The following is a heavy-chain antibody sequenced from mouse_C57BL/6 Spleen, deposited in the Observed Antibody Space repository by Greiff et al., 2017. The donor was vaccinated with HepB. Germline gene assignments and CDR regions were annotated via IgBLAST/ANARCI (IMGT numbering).Heavy chain of an antibody. D-gene: IGHD1-1*01. J-gene: IGHJ4*01. CDR2: ISSGSSTI. CDR3: ARRMRRSYYYAMDY. Sequence: EVKLVESGGGLVKPGGSLKLSCAASGFTFSDYGMHWVRQAPEKGLEWVAYISSGSSTIYYADTVKGRFTISRDNAKNNLFLQMTSLRSEDTAMYYCARRMRRSYYYAMDYWGQGTSVTVSS. CDR1: GFTFSDYG. V-gene: IGHV5-17*01.